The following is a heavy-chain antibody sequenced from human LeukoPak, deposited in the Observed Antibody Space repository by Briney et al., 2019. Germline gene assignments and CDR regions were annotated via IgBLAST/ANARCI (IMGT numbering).Heavy chain of an antibody. CDR1: GFTFSSYA. D-gene: IGHD2-2*01. V-gene: IGHV3-64D*06. J-gene: IGHJ5*02. CDR2: ISSNGGST. CDR3: VKEGDCSSTSCSTNWFDP. Sequence: PGGSLRLSCSASGFTFSSYAMHWVRQAPGKGLEYVSAISSNGGSTYYADSVKGRFTISRDNSKNTLYRQMSSLRAEDTAVYYCVKEGDCSSTSCSTNWFDPWGQGALVTVSS.